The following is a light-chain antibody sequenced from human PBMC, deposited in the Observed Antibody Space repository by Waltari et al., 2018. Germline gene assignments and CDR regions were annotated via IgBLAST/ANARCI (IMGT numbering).Light chain of an antibody. V-gene: IGKV3-20*01. J-gene: IGKJ1*01. CDR1: QTVSSNF. Sequence: EIVLTQSPGTLSLSPGERATLSCRPSQTVSSNFLAWYQQKRGQAPRLLIYGASNRATGIPDRFSGSGSGTHFTLTSSRLEPEDFAVYYCQQYGQTFGQGTKVEIK. CDR2: GAS. CDR3: QQYGQT.